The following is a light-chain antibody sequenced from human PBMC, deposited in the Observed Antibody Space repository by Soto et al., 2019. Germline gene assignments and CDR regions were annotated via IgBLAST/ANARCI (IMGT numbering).Light chain of an antibody. CDR3: SSYTSSGRYV. CDR1: SSDVGGYSH. CDR2: DVS. J-gene: IGLJ1*01. V-gene: IGLV2-14*01. Sequence: QSALTQPASVSGSPGQSITISCTGTSSDVGGYSHVSWYQQNTGKAPKLMVYDVSNRPSGVSNRFSGPKSGNTASLTISGLQAEDEADYYCSSYTSSGRYVFGTGTKVTVL.